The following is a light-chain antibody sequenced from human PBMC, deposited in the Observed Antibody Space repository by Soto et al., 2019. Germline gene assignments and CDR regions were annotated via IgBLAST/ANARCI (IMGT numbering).Light chain of an antibody. CDR3: HQYGSAPRT. J-gene: IGKJ1*01. V-gene: IGKV3-20*01. CDR1: QSVSSN. CDR2: GAS. Sequence: EIVITQSPATLSVSPGERATLSCMASQSVSSNLAWYQQKPGQAPRLLIYGASTRATGIPDRFSGSGSGTDFTLTISRLEPEDFAVYYCHQYGSAPRTFGQGTKVDIK.